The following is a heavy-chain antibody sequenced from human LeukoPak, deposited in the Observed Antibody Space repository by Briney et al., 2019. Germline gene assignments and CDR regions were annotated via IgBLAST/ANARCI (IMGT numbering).Heavy chain of an antibody. CDR1: GFTFSSYA. J-gene: IGHJ4*02. CDR3: AKGGGIHVSFDY. CDR2: IYSGGTI. Sequence: PGGSLRLSCAASGFTFSSYAMSWVRQAPGKGLEWVSVIYSGGTIYYADSVKGRFTISRDNSKNTVYLQMNSLRAEDTAVYYCAKGGGIHVSFDYWGQGTLVTVSS. V-gene: IGHV3-66*01. D-gene: IGHD3-10*01.